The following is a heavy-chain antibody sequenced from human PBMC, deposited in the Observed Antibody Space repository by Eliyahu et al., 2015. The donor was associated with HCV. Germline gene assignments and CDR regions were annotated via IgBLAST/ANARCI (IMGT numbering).Heavy chain of an antibody. CDR1: GFXFSDYA. CDR3: VRDRRYQLLFLLFYYGMDV. V-gene: IGHV3-30*03. CDR2: ISYDGSQE. J-gene: IGHJ6*02. D-gene: IGHD2-2*01. Sequence: QVQLVESGGGVVQPGRSLXLSCXASGFXFSDYAMHWVRQAPGKGLEWVAFISYDGSQEFYADFVKGRFTISRDNSKNTLSLQMNSLNTEDTAVYYCVRDRRYQLLFLLFYYGMDVWGQGTTVTVSS.